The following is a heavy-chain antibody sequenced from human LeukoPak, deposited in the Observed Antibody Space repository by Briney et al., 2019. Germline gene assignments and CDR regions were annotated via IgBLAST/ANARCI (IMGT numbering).Heavy chain of an antibody. CDR2: IRYDGSNK. D-gene: IGHD3-10*01. CDR1: GFTFSSYG. Sequence: GGSLRLSCAASGFTFSSYGMHWVRQAPGKGLEWVAFIRYDGSNKYYADSVKGRFTISRDNSKNTLYLQMNSLRAEDTAVYYCAKEGPPYGSGSYFFDCWGQGTLVTVSS. J-gene: IGHJ4*02. CDR3: AKEGPPYGSGSYFFDC. V-gene: IGHV3-30*02.